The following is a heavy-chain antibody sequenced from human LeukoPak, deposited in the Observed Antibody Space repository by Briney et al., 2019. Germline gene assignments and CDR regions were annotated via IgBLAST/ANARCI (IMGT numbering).Heavy chain of an antibody. CDR2: IYTSGST. D-gene: IGHD2-21*02. CDR3: ARGRYGVVVTAIGTFDY. J-gene: IGHJ4*02. CDR1: GGSISSGSYY. Sequence: SQTLSLTCTVSGGSISSGSYYWSWIRQPAGKGLEWIGRIYTSGSTNYNPSLKSRVTISVDTSKNQFSLKLSSVTAADTAVYYCARGRYGVVVTAIGTFDYWGQGTLVTVSS. V-gene: IGHV4-61*02.